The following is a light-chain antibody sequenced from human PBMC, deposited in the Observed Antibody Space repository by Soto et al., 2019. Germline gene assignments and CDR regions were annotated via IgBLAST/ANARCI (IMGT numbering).Light chain of an antibody. J-gene: IGKJ5*01. CDR1: QTVGRNY. CDR2: DAS. Sequence: EIVLTQSPGSLSLFPGERATLSCRASQTVGRNYLAWFQQKPGQAPRLLIYDASTRATGVPAKFGGSGSGTDFTLTISGLQSEDFAVYYCQQCVNSLLTFGQGTRLEIK. CDR3: QQCVNSLLT. V-gene: IGKV3D-20*02.